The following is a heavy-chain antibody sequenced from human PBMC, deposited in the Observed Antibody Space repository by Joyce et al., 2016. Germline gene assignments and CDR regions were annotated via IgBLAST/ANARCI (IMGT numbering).Heavy chain of an antibody. V-gene: IGHV3-7*03. CDR1: GFIFNNFW. Sequence: VQLVESGGRLVQPGGSLRLSCEVSGFIFNNFWMAWVRQAPGKGLEWVANIRQDGSKRNYLESVEGRFTISRDNANNLLYLQMNNVRGDDTALYYCVRDSSPKLAVDVWADAFDIWGQGTMVTVSS. D-gene: IGHD6-19*01. J-gene: IGHJ3*02. CDR3: VRDSSPKLAVDVWADAFDI. CDR2: IRQDGSKR.